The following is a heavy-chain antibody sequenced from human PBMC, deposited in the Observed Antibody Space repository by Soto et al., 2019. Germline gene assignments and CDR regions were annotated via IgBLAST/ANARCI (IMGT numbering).Heavy chain of an antibody. D-gene: IGHD2-15*01. CDR3: AIDSVPCSAGSCQSSDW. J-gene: IGHJ4*02. Sequence: ASLMIPCKACVETGTSYGISGLRKTTRQGLEWMGWISAYNGNTNYAQKLQGRVTMTTDTSTSTAYMELRSLRSDDTAVYYCAIDSVPCSAGSCQSSDWWGQGTVVTVSS. CDR1: VETGTSYG. CDR2: ISAYNGNT. V-gene: IGHV1-18*01.